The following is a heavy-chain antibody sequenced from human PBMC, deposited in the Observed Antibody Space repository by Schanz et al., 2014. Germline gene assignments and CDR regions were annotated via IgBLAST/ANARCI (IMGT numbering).Heavy chain of an antibody. CDR3: ARVTTGYDS. Sequence: QVQLVQSGAEVKKPGASVKVSCKASGYTFTVYYMHWVRQAPGQGLEWLGWINPNSGATSSARKFQGRVTMTRDTSSSTVYMQLSSLTSDDTAIYYCARVTTGYDSWGQGTLVTVSS. CDR2: INPNSGAT. D-gene: IGHD5-12*01. J-gene: IGHJ4*02. V-gene: IGHV1-2*02. CDR1: GYTFTVYY.